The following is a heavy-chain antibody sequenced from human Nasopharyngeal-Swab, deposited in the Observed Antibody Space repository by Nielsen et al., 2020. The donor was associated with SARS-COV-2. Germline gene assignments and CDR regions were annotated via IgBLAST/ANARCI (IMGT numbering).Heavy chain of an antibody. CDR2: ISYDGSNK. CDR1: GFTFSSYA. CDR3: GGTAH. V-gene: IGHV3-30*04. D-gene: IGHD1-14*01. J-gene: IGHJ4*02. Sequence: GESLKISCAASGFTFSSYAMHWVRQAPGKGLEWVAVISYDGSNKYYADSVKGRFTISRDNSKNTLYLQMNSLRAEDTAVYYCGGTAHWGQGTLVTVSS.